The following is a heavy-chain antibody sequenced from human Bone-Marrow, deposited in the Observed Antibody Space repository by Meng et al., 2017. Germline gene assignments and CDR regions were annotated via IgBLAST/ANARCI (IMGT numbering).Heavy chain of an antibody. CDR2: IKSNPDGGTI. V-gene: IGHV3-15*01. CDR3: FGHIDY. Sequence: GQLQESGPGLVKPSQTLALTCTVSGGSISSGNHYWSWIRQHPGKGLEWVGRIKSNPDGGTIDYAAAVKGRFTISRDDSKNMVYLQMNSLKSEDTAVYYCFGHIDYWGQGTLVTVSS. CDR1: GGSISSGNHY. J-gene: IGHJ4*02. D-gene: IGHD3-16*01.